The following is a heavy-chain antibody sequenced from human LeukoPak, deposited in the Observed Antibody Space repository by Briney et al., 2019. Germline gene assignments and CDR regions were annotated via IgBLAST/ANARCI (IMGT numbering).Heavy chain of an antibody. J-gene: IGHJ4*02. D-gene: IGHD5-12*01. CDR3: ARGDDYKSTLFDY. Sequence: SETLALTCTVSGGSISTYYWSWIRQPPGKGLEWLGYIFYTGSTNYTPYLKSRVTISLDTSKKQSSLKLYSATAADTAVYYCARGDDYKSTLFDYWGQGTLVTVSS. CDR2: IFYTGST. V-gene: IGHV4-59*01. CDR1: GGSISTYY.